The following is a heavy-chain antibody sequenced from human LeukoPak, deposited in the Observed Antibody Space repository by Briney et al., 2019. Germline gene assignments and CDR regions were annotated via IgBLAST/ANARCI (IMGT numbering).Heavy chain of an antibody. CDR3: ARGRSSGSRPPDFDY. D-gene: IGHD6-19*01. V-gene: IGHV3-21*01. J-gene: IGHJ4*02. Sequence: GGSLRLSCAASGFTFSSYSMNWVRQAPGKGLEWVSSISSSSSYIYYADSVKGRFTISRDNAKNSLYLQMNSLRAEDTAVYYCARGRSSGSRPPDFDYWGQGTLVTVSS. CDR2: ISSSSSYI. CDR1: GFTFSSYS.